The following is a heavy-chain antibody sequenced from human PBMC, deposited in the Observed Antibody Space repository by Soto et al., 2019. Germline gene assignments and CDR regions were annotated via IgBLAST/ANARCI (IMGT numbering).Heavy chain of an antibody. J-gene: IGHJ6*02. CDR2: IFYSGST. V-gene: IGHV4-39*07. Sequence: LETLSLTCTVSGVSSSSSSYYLGWIRQPPGKGLEWIGSIFYSGSTYYNPSLKSRVTISVDTSKNQFSLKLSSVTAADTAVYYCARDTYGSGSYYNGPFGMDVWGQGTTVTVSS. D-gene: IGHD3-10*01. CDR1: GVSSSSSSYY. CDR3: ARDTYGSGSYYNGPFGMDV.